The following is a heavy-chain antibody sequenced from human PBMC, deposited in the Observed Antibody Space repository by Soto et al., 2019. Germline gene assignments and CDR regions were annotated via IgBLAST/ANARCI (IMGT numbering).Heavy chain of an antibody. Sequence: EVQLVESGGGLVQPGGSLRLPCAASGFTCSTYWMTWVRQPPGKGLEWVASINQEGSERYYVDSVRGRFTISRDNAKNSLYLQMNSLRAEDTAVYYCVCGGNFFVYWGQGTLVTVSP. CDR1: GFTCSTYW. CDR2: INQEGSER. CDR3: VCGGNFFVY. V-gene: IGHV3-7*01. J-gene: IGHJ4*02. D-gene: IGHD3-16*01.